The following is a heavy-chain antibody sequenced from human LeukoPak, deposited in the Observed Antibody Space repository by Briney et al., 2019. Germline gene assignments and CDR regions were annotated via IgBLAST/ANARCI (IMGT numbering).Heavy chain of an antibody. Sequence: ASEKVSCKASGHTFISFGFSWVRQAPGQGLEWIGWISGYIDSTKYAQNLQGRVTMTTDTSTSRAYMELRSLRSEDTGIYYCVRDCSTPCSIFSDYWGQGTLVTVSS. J-gene: IGHJ4*02. D-gene: IGHD2-2*01. CDR3: VRDCSTPCSIFSDY. CDR2: ISGYIDST. V-gene: IGHV1-18*01. CDR1: GHTFISFG.